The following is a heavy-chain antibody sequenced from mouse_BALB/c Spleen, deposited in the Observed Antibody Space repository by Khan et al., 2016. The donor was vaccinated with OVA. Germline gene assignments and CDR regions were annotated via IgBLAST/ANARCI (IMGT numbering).Heavy chain of an antibody. CDR3: ARANDRYYGYYAMDY. J-gene: IGHJ4*01. CDR1: GFSLSRYN. D-gene: IGHD1-1*01. Sequence: QVMLQQSGPGLVASSQSLSITCTVSGFSLSRYNIHWVRQPPGKGLEWLGMIWGGGGTDYNSTLKIRLSISKDNFKSQVFLKMNSLQTDDTAMYFYARANDRYYGYYAMDYWGQGTSVTVSS. CDR2: IWGGGGT. V-gene: IGHV2-6-4*01.